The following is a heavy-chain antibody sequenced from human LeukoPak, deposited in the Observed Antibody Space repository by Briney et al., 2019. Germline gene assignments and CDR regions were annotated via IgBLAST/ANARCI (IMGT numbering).Heavy chain of an antibody. Sequence: GGSLRLSCAASGFTFSSFVMHWVRQAPGPGLEWVGVISYDGSNKYYADPVKGRFTISRDNSKDTLYLQMNSLRAEDTAVYYCAKESDIVATRGFDYWGQGTLVTVSS. V-gene: IGHV3-30*18. CDR1: GFTFSSFV. D-gene: IGHD5-12*01. J-gene: IGHJ4*02. CDR2: ISYDGSNK. CDR3: AKESDIVATRGFDY.